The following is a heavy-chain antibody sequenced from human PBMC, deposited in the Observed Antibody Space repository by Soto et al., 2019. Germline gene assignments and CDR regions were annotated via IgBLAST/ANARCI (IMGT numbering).Heavy chain of an antibody. CDR2: ISAYNGNT. D-gene: IGHD2-21*01. V-gene: IGHV1-18*01. Sequence: GASVKVSCQASGYTFTSYGISWVRQAPGQGLEWMGWISAYNGNTNYAQKLQGRVTMTTDTSTSTAYMELRSLRSDDTAVYYCAIVARVQNSDGCGDWGQGTMVTVYS. J-gene: IGHJ4*02. CDR3: AIVARVQNSDGCGD. CDR1: GYTFTSYG.